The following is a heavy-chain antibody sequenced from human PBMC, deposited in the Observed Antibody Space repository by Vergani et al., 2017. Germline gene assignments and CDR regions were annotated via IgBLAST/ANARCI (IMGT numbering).Heavy chain of an antibody. CDR3: ARNQGRFWSGYYRDYYYYMDV. CDR2: IIPIFGTA. V-gene: IGHV1-69*01. CDR1: GGTFSSYA. Sequence: QVQLVQSGAEVQKPGSSVTVSCKASGGTFSSYAISWVRQAPGQGLEWMGGIIPIFGTANYAQKFQGRVTMTAYESTSTAYMELSSLRSEDTAVYYCARNQGRFWSGYYRDYYYYMDVWGKGTTVTVSS. J-gene: IGHJ6*03. D-gene: IGHD3-3*01.